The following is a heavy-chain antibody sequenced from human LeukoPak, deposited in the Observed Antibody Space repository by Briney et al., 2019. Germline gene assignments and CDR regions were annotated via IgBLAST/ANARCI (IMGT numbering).Heavy chain of an antibody. CDR1: GFTVSSNY. J-gene: IGHJ6*02. V-gene: IGHV3-53*01. D-gene: IGHD1-1*01. Sequence: GGSLRLSCAASGFTVSSNYMSWVRQAPGRGLEWVSVVYSGGSTYYADSVKGRFTISRGNPKNTLYLQMNSLRAEDTAVYYCARGVTTGTTPYYYAMDVWGQGTTVTVSS. CDR3: ARGVTTGTTPYYYAMDV. CDR2: VYSGGST.